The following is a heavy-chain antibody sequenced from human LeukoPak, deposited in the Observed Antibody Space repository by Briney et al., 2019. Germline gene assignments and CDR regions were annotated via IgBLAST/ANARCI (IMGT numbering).Heavy chain of an antibody. J-gene: IGHJ6*02. CDR2: ISGSGGST. D-gene: IGHD4-11*01. CDR1: GFTFSSYA. CDR3: ARVDYSNYFAPPYGMDV. V-gene: IGHV3-23*01. Sequence: RGSLRLSCAASGFTFSSYAMSWVRQAPGKGLEWVSAISGSGGSTYYADSVKGRFTISRDNSKNTLYLQMNSLRAEDTAVYYCARVDYSNYFAPPYGMDVWGQGTTVTVSS.